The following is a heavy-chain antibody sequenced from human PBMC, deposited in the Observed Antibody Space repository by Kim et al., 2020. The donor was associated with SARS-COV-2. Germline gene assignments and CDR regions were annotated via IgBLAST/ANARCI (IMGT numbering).Heavy chain of an antibody. CDR3: ARDWGVGATNLDVGMDV. CDR2: IYYSGST. V-gene: IGHV4-31*03. D-gene: IGHD1-26*01. CDR1: GGSISSGGYY. Sequence: SETLSLTCTVSGGSISSGGYYWSWIRQHPGKGLEWIGYIYYSGSTYYNPSLKSRVTISVDTSKNQFSLKLSSVTAADTAVYYCARDWGVGATNLDVGMDVWGQGTTVTVSS. J-gene: IGHJ6*02.